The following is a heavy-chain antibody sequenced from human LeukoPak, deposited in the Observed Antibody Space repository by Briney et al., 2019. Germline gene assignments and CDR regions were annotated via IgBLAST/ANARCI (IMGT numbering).Heavy chain of an antibody. D-gene: IGHD3-22*01. J-gene: IGHJ4*02. CDR2: IYPGDSDT. CDR1: GYSFTSYW. Sequence: GESLKISCKGSGYSFTSYWIGWVRQMPGKGLEWMGIIYPGDSDTRYSPSFQGQVTISADKSISTAYLQWSSLKAADSAMYYCARQGWYYDSSGYYYPDYWGQGTLVTVSS. CDR3: ARQGWYYDSSGYYYPDY. V-gene: IGHV5-51*01.